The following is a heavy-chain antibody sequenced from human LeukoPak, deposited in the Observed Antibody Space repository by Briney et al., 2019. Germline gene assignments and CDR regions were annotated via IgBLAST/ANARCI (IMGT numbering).Heavy chain of an antibody. CDR1: GGSISSGGYY. J-gene: IGHJ4*02. CDR2: IYYSGST. V-gene: IGHV4-31*03. D-gene: IGHD3-9*01. Sequence: SETLSLTCTVSGGSISSGGYYWSWIRQHPGKGLEWIGYIYYSGSTYYNPSLKSRVTISVDTSKNQFSLKLSSVTAADMAVYYCAVDILTVSDYWGQGTLVTVSS. CDR3: AVDILTVSDY.